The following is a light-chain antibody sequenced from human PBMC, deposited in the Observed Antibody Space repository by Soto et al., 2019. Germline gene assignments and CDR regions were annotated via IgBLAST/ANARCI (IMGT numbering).Light chain of an antibody. J-gene: IGKJ1*01. CDR2: GSS. CDR1: QSVSSD. V-gene: IGKV3D-15*01. CDR3: QQYADWPRT. Sequence: EIVLTQSPATLSVSPEEGATLSCRASQSVSSDLAWYQHRPGQAPRLLISGSSTRATDIPDRFRGSGSGTVFTLTISSLQSEDFAVYYCQQYADWPRTFGQGTKVEIK.